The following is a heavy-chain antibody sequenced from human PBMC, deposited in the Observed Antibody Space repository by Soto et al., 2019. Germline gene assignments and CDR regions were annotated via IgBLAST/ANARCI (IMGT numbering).Heavy chain of an antibody. CDR3: VRGVSGNDDY. CDR2: ISSNGGTT. V-gene: IGHV3-64*01. J-gene: IGHJ4*02. D-gene: IGHD1-1*01. CDR1: GFTFSSYD. Sequence: EVQLAESGGGMVQPGGSLRLSCVASGFTFSSYDMHWVRQARGKGLEYVSSISSNGGTTYYGISVKGRFTISRDNSKNTPYLQMGSPRAEDMAVYYCVRGVSGNDDYSGQGTLVTVSS.